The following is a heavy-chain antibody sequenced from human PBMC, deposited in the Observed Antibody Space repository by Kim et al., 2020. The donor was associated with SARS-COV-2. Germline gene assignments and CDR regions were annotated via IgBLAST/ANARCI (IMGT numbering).Heavy chain of an antibody. CDR3: AKDSSVVAVASNWYYYYGMDV. Sequence: GGSLRLSCAASVFTFSSYAMSWVRQAPGKGLEWVSAISGSGGSTYYADSVKGRFTISRDNSKNTLYLQMNSLRAEDTAVYYCAKDSSVVAVASNWYYYYGMDVWGQGTTVTVSS. CDR2: ISGSGGST. J-gene: IGHJ6*02. V-gene: IGHV3-23*01. CDR1: VFTFSSYA. D-gene: IGHD6-19*01.